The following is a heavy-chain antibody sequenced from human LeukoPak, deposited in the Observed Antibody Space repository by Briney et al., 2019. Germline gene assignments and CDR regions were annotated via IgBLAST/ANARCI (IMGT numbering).Heavy chain of an antibody. V-gene: IGHV6-1*01. Sequence: SQTLSLTCAISGDSVSSNSAAWNWIRQSPSRGLEWLGRKYYRSKWYNDYAVSVKSRITINPDTSKNQFSLQLNSVTPEDTAVYYCARVGSSGWYDPAEFDYWGQGTLVTVSS. CDR1: GDSVSSNSAA. J-gene: IGHJ4*02. CDR3: ARVGSSGWYDPAEFDY. CDR2: KYYRSKWYN. D-gene: IGHD6-19*01.